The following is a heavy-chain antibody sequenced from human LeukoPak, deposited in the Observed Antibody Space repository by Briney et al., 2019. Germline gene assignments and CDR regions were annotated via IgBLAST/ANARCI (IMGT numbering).Heavy chain of an antibody. CDR1: GGSISSGDYY. J-gene: IGHJ4*02. D-gene: IGHD1-26*01. V-gene: IGHV4-30-4*08. CDR3: ARWTVGATGFDY. CDR2: IYYSGST. Sequence: SQTLSLTCTVPGGSISSGDYYWSWIRQPPGKGLEWIGYIYYSGSTYYNPSLKSRVTISVDTSKNQFSLKLSSVTAADTAVYYCARWTVGATGFDYWGQGTLVTVSS.